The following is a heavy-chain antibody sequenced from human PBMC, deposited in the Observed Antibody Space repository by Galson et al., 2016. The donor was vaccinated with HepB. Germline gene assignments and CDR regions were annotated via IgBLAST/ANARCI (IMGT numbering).Heavy chain of an antibody. V-gene: IGHV5-51*01. CDR1: GYIFTEYW. CDR2: IFPGDSDT. Sequence: QSGAEVKKPGESLKISCKASGYIFTEYWIGWVRQIPGKGLEWMGIIFPGDSDTRYSPSFQGQVTISVDKSLSTAYLHWSSLKPSDSAIYYCARRDLRDGFDIWGQGTMVTVSS. CDR3: ARRDLRDGFDI. J-gene: IGHJ3*02.